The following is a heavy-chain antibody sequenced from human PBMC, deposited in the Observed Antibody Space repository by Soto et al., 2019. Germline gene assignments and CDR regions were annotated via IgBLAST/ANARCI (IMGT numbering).Heavy chain of an antibody. D-gene: IGHD6-13*01. V-gene: IGHV1-3*01. Sequence: ASLKVSCKSSGCTFTRYAMHCVRRSPGQRLEWMGWINAGNGNTKYSQKFQGRVTITRDTSASTAYMELSSLRSEDTAVYYCASSNIVAAPYGMEVWGQGTTVTVSS. CDR2: INAGNGNT. CDR1: GCTFTRYA. J-gene: IGHJ6*02. CDR3: ASSNIVAAPYGMEV.